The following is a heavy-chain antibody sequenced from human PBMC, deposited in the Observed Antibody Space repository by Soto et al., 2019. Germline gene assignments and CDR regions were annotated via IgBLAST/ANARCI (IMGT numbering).Heavy chain of an antibody. CDR2: IFHTGTT. V-gene: IGHV4-31*03. CDR1: GASLSSGGYY. Sequence: QVQLQESGPGLAKPSQTLSLTCTVSGASLSSGGYYWTWIRQVPGKALEWIGYIFHTGTTFYNPSRKSRVVMSSEKSDNQFSLNLRSVTAADTAVYYCARGLGYDSNGRFLAAFDVWGQGTMVTVSS. CDR3: ARGLGYDSNGRFLAAFDV. J-gene: IGHJ3*01. D-gene: IGHD3-22*01.